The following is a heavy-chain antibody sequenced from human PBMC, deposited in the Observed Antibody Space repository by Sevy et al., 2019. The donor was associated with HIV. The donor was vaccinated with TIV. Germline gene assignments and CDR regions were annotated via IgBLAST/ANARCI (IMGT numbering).Heavy chain of an antibody. CDR1: GFTFSSYP. V-gene: IGHV3-30-3*01. CDR2: ISFDGTDK. D-gene: IGHD3-10*01. CDR3: VRETTMLPRGAFDF. J-gene: IGHJ3*01. Sequence: GSPRLSCAASGFTFSSYPMHWVRQAPGKGLEWVSFISFDGTDKYYADSVKGRFTIIRDNSKNTLFLQMNSLRAEDTAFYYCVRETTMLPRGAFDFWGQGTMVTVSS.